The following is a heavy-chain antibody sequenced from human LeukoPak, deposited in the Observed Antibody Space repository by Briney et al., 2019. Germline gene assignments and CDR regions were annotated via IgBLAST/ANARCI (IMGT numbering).Heavy chain of an antibody. CDR3: ARDLFPSTTAYFDY. CDR2: IYYSGNT. Sequence: SETLSLTCTVSSGSINRSGYFWGWIRQPPGKGLEWIGNIYYSGNTSYSPSLKSRVTISVDTSKNQFSLRLTSVTAADTAVYYCARDLFPSTTAYFDYWGQGTLVTVSS. D-gene: IGHD4-11*01. CDR1: SGSINRSGYF. V-gene: IGHV4-39*02. J-gene: IGHJ4*02.